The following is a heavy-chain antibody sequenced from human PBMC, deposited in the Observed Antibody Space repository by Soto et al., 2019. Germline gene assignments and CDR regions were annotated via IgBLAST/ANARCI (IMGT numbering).Heavy chain of an antibody. V-gene: IGHV3-13*05. CDR1: GFTFRNYD. Sequence: EVQLMESGGGLVQPGGSLRLSCEASGFTFRNYDMHWVRQGTGKGLEWVSGISAAGDPDYADSVESRFTISRENAQNSFFLQMNSLRVGDTAVYYCARADKDFYGLDVWGQGTTVIVSS. CDR2: ISAAGDP. J-gene: IGHJ6*02. CDR3: ARADKDFYGLDV.